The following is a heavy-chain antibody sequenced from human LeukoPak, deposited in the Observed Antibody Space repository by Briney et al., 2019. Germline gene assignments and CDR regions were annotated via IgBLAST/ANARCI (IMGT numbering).Heavy chain of an antibody. CDR3: ARASGYPSPTYYGMDV. CDR1: GFTFSSYE. Sequence: PGGSLRLSCAASGFTFSSYEMNWVRQAPGKGLKWVSYISSSGSTIYYADSVKGRFTISRDNAKNSLYLQMNSLRAEDTAVYYCARASGYPSPTYYGMDVWGQGTTVTVSS. J-gene: IGHJ6*02. D-gene: IGHD6-13*01. V-gene: IGHV3-48*03. CDR2: ISSSGSTI.